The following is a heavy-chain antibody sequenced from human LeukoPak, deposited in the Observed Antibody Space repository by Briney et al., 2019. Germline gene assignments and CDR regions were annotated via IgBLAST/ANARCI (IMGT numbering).Heavy chain of an antibody. CDR2: ISYDGSNE. CDR1: GSTFSSYG. J-gene: IGHJ3*01. Sequence: GGSLRLSCGASGSTFSSYGMHWVRQAPGKGLEWVAIISYDGSNEYYADSVKGRFTTSRDNSKNTLYLQMNSLRVEDTAVYYCARDGADNSGYYFGSLWGQGTVVTVSS. V-gene: IGHV3-30*12. D-gene: IGHD3-22*01. CDR3: ARDGADNSGYYFGSL.